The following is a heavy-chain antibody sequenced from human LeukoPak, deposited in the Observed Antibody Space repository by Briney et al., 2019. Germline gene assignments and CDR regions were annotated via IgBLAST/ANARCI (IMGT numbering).Heavy chain of an antibody. CDR2: IKPNSGGT. CDR1: GYTFSGYY. J-gene: IGHJ3*02. Sequence: RASVKVSCKASGYTFSGYYMHWVRQAPGQGLEWMGWIKPNSGGTNFAQKFQGRVTMTRDTSISTAYMELSRPRSDDTAVYYCATGSYLYDAFDIWGQGTMVTVSS. D-gene: IGHD1-26*01. CDR3: ATGSYLYDAFDI. V-gene: IGHV1-2*02.